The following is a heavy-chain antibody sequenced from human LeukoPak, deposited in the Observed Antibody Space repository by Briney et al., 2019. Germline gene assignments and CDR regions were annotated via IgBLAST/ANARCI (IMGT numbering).Heavy chain of an antibody. V-gene: IGHV1-2*02. Sequence: ASVNVSCRASGYTFTGYYMHWVRQAPGQGLEWMGWINPNSGGTSYAQKFQGRVTMTRDTSISTVYMELSRLRSDDTAVYYCARLKSTISSGWFDPWGQGTLVTVSS. CDR3: ARLKSTISSGWFDP. CDR2: INPNSGGT. CDR1: GYTFTGYY. D-gene: IGHD6-6*01. J-gene: IGHJ5*02.